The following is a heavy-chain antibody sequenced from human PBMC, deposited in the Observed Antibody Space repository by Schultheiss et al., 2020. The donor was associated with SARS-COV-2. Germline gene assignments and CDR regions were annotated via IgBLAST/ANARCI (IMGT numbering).Heavy chain of an antibody. V-gene: IGHV3-33*06. CDR2: IWYDGSNK. J-gene: IGHJ4*02. CDR1: GFTFGDYA. D-gene: IGHD5-18*01. Sequence: GGSLRLSCTASGFTFGDYAMSWFRQAPGKGLEWVAVIWYDGSNKYYADSVKGRFTISRDNSKNTLYLQMNSLRAEDTAVYYCAKGSTGYSYGMNWGQGTLVTVSS. CDR3: AKGSTGYSYGMN.